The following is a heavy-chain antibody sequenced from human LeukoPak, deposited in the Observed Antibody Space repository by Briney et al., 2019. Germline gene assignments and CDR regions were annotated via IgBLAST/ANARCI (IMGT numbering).Heavy chain of an antibody. CDR3: ATSVATVPSSVYYYGMDV. V-gene: IGHV4-61*05. CDR1: GGSISSSSYY. Sequence: PSETLSLTCTVSGGSISSSSYYWGWIRQPPGKGLEWIGYIYYSGSTNYNPSLKSRVTISVDTSKNQFSLKLSSVTAADTAVYYCATSVATVPSSVYYYGMDVWGQGTTVTVSS. CDR2: IYYSGST. J-gene: IGHJ6*02. D-gene: IGHD5-12*01.